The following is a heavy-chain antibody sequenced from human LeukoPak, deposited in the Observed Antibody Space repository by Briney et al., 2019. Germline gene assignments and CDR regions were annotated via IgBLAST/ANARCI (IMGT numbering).Heavy chain of an antibody. D-gene: IGHD6-13*01. CDR1: GYSFTSYW. Sequence: GESLKISCKGSGYSFTSYWIGWVRQMPGKGLEWMGIIYPGDSDTRYSPSFQGQVTISADKSISTAYLQWSSLKASDTAMYYCARQHSSSWYGSTYNWFDPWGQGALVTVSS. V-gene: IGHV5-51*01. J-gene: IGHJ5*02. CDR3: ARQHSSSWYGSTYNWFDP. CDR2: IYPGDSDT.